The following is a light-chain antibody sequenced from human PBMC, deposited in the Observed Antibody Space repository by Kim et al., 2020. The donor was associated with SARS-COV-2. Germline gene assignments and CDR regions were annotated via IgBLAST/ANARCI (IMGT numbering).Light chain of an antibody. Sequence: DIQMTQSPSSLSASVGDRITITCRASQDISNYLVWYQEKPGKVPELLIYDASTLHSGVPSRSSGTGSGTDFTLTISSLQPEDAAVYYCQKYNRVPWTFGQGTKLEI. CDR2: DAS. V-gene: IGKV1-27*01. J-gene: IGKJ1*01. CDR1: QDISNY. CDR3: QKYNRVPWT.